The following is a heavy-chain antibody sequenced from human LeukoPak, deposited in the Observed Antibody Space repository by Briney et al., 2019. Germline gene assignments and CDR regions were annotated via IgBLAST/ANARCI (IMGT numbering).Heavy chain of an antibody. CDR1: GFTFSSYA. V-gene: IGHV3-23*01. CDR3: AKDYSGFSSGYYFDY. Sequence: TGGSPRLSCAASGFTFSSYAMSWVRQAPGKGLEWVSAISGSGGSTYYADSVKGRFTISRDNSKNTLYLQMNSLRAEDTAVYYCAKDYSGFSSGYYFDYWGQGTLVTVSS. J-gene: IGHJ4*02. CDR2: ISGSGGST. D-gene: IGHD1-26*01.